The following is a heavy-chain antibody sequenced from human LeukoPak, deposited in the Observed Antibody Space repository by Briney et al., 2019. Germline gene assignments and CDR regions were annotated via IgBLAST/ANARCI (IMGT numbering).Heavy chain of an antibody. Sequence: GGSLRLSCAASGLTFSSHWMHWVRQAPGKGLEWVANIKQDGSEKYYVDSVKGRFTISRDNAKNSLYLQMNSLRAEDTAVYYCASNLHDYGDYEAPAQFDYWGQGTLVTVSS. V-gene: IGHV3-7*03. CDR3: ASNLHDYGDYEAPAQFDY. D-gene: IGHD4-17*01. J-gene: IGHJ4*02. CDR2: IKQDGSEK. CDR1: GLTFSSHW.